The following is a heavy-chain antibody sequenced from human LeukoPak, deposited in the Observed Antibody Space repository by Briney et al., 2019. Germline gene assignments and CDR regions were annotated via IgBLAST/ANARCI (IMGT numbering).Heavy chain of an antibody. Sequence: ASVKVSCKASGYTFSSSYMHWVRQAPGQGLEWMGIINPSGGSTSYAQKFQDRVAMTRDTSTSTVYMQLSRVRSEDTAVSYCARGLTHYGDYDAYWGQGTLVTVSS. J-gene: IGHJ4*02. CDR1: GYTFSSSY. V-gene: IGHV1-46*01. CDR2: INPSGGST. CDR3: ARGLTHYGDYDAY. D-gene: IGHD4-17*01.